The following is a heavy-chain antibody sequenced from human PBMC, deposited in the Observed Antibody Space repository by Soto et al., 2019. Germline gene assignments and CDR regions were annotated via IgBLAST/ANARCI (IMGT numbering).Heavy chain of an antibody. D-gene: IGHD3-22*01. J-gene: IGHJ4*02. CDR1: GGSISSYY. CDR3: SRPIDSSGYYFSNY. Sequence: SETLSLTCTVSGGSISSYYWSWIRQSPGKGLEWIGYIHYSGSTNYNPSLKSRVTISVDTSRNQFSLKLSSVTAADTAVYYCSRPIDSSGYYFSNYWGQGTLVTVSS. CDR2: IHYSGST. V-gene: IGHV4-59*01.